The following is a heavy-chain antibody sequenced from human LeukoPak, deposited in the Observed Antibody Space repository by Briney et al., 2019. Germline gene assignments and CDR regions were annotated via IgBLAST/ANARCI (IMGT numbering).Heavy chain of an antibody. CDR2: IYPRASDT. D-gene: IGHD4/OR15-4a*01. CDR1: GSKFTDYW. J-gene: IGHJ4*02. CDR3: ARHIGLTTRYFDY. Sequence: GGSLQISCQGSGSKFTDYWSAGGRQVPGKGGEWMGMIYPRASDTRYCPSFQGHVTISADKSIATAYLQWSSLKASDTAMYYCARHIGLTTRYFDYWGQGTLVTVSS. V-gene: IGHV5-51*01.